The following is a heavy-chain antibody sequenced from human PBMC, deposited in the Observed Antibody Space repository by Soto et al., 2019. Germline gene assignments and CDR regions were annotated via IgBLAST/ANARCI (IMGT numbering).Heavy chain of an antibody. Sequence: QVQLVQSGAEVKKPVASVKVSCKPSGYPFTSYHVNWVRQAPGLGLEWMGWMNPDSGSTDYALKFQGRLTMTRNTRMCTAYLQRRILTSEDTAIDYCARGRFIVKGYDSGWYVAHWGQGTQVIVSS. J-gene: IGHJ5*02. CDR3: ARGRFIVKGYDSGWYVAH. CDR2: MNPDSGST. V-gene: IGHV1-8*01. D-gene: IGHD6-19*01. CDR1: GYPFTSYH.